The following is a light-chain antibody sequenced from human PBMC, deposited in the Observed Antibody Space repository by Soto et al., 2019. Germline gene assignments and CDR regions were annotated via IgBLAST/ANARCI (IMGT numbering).Light chain of an antibody. J-gene: IGKJ1*01. CDR3: HQYNEWPWT. Sequence: EVLMTKSPVTLSLSRGETATLSCGARQSVGDKLAWYQQKPGQAPRLLIFAASSRDSGIPPRFSGSGSGTEFSLTISSLQSEDFAAYYCHQYNEWPWTFGQG. CDR1: QSVGDK. V-gene: IGKV3-15*01. CDR2: AAS.